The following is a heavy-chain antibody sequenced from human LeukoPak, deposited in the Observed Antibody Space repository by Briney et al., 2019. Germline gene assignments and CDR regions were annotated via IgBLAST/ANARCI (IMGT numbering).Heavy chain of an antibody. Sequence: GSSVKVSCKASGGTFSSYAISWVRQAPGQGLEWMGRIIPIFGIANYAQKFQGRVTITADKSTSTAYMELSSLRSEDTAVYYCARERRYCSSTSCFYYYYGMDVWGKGTTVTVSS. J-gene: IGHJ6*04. CDR1: GGTFSSYA. CDR2: IIPIFGIA. CDR3: ARERRYCSSTSCFYYYYGMDV. D-gene: IGHD2-2*01. V-gene: IGHV1-69*04.